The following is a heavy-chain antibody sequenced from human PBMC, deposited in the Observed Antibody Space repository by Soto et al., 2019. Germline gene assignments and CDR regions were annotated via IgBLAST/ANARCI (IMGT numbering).Heavy chain of an antibody. D-gene: IGHD6-6*01. CDR3: ARGLTRGSIAAPPHQKYGMDV. J-gene: IGHJ6*02. V-gene: IGHV1-69*01. CDR1: GGTFSSYA. Sequence: QVQLVQSGAEVKKPGSSVKVSCKASGGTFSSYAISWVRQAPGQGLEWMGGIIPIFGTANYAQKFQGRVTITADESTSTAYMELSSLRSDDTAVYYCARGLTRGSIAAPPHQKYGMDVWGQGTTVTVSS. CDR2: IIPIFGTA.